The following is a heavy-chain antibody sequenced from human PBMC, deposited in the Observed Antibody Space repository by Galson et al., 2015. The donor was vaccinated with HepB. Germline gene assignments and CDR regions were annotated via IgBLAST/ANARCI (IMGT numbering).Heavy chain of an antibody. CDR2: IYYSGST. CDR1: GGSISSGGYY. J-gene: IGHJ2*01. CDR3: ARSTTVVTLLAGGWYFDL. Sequence: LSLTCTVSGGSISSGGYYWSWIRQHPGKGLEWIGYIYYSGSTYYNPSLKSRVTISVDTSKNQFSLKLSSVTAADTAVYYCARSTTVVTLLAGGWYFDLWGRGTLVTVSS. D-gene: IGHD4-23*01. V-gene: IGHV4-31*03.